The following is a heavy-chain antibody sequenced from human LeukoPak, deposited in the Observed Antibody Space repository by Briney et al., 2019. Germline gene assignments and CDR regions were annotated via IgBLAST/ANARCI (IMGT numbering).Heavy chain of an antibody. CDR1: GFSFSDHW. Sequence: GGSLRLSCAASGFSFSDHWMHWVRQVPGKGPVWVSRIKSDGSWTNDADSVKGRFTISRDNAKNTLYLQMNSLRVEDTAVYHCARGGGDYSNYGFDYWGQGTLVTVSS. CDR3: ARGGGDYSNYGFDY. CDR2: IKSDGSWT. V-gene: IGHV3-74*01. D-gene: IGHD4-11*01. J-gene: IGHJ4*02.